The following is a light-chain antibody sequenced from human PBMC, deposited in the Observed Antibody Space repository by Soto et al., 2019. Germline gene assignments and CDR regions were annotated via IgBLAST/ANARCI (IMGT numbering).Light chain of an antibody. V-gene: IGLV2-8*01. CDR3: SSYAGSNKAV. Sequence: QSALTQPPSASGSPGQSVTISCTGSSSDVGNYNYVSWYQQYPGKAPKLMIYEVSRRPSGVPDRFSGSKSGNTASLTVSGRQAEDEAEYYCSSYAGSNKAVFGGGTKLTVL. CDR2: EVS. CDR1: SSDVGNYNY. J-gene: IGLJ3*02.